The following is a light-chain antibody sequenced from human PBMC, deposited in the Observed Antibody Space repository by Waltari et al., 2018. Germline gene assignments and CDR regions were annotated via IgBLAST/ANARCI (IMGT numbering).Light chain of an antibody. CDR1: STDGGGYNY. CDR2: EVI. V-gene: IGLV2-14*01. J-gene: IGLJ2*01. Sequence: QSALTQPASVAGSPGPSITIPCPGTSTDGGGYNYVPWYQQFPGKAPKLLIYEVINRPSGISNRFSGSKSGNTASLAISGLQAEDEADYYCSSYTSSSTLVFGGGTKLTVL. CDR3: SSYTSSSTLV.